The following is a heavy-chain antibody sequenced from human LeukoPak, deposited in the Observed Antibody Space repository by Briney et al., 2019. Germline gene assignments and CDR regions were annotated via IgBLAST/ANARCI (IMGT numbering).Heavy chain of an antibody. CDR2: ISAYNGNT. Sequence: ASVKVSCKASGYTFTSYGISWVRQAPGQGLEWMGWISAYNGNTNYAQKLQGRVTMTTDTSTSTAYMELRSLRSDDTAVCYCARASSTTTLYYYYYGMDVWGKGTTVTVSS. D-gene: IGHD4-17*01. V-gene: IGHV1-18*04. CDR3: ARASSTTTLYYYYYGMDV. CDR1: GYTFTSYG. J-gene: IGHJ6*04.